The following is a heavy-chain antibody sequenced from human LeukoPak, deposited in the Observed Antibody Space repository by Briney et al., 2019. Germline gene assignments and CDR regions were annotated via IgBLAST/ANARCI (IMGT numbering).Heavy chain of an antibody. CDR1: GGSFSGYY. CDR2: INHSGST. J-gene: IGHJ5*02. V-gene: IGHV4-34*01. D-gene: IGHD6-13*01. CDR3: ATTLSSSWYYNWFDP. Sequence: KASETLSLTCAVYGGSFSGYYWSWIRQPPGKGLEWIGEINHSGSTNYNPSLKSRVTISVDTSKNQFSLKLSSVTAADTAVYYCATTLSSSWYYNWFDPWGQGTLVTVSS.